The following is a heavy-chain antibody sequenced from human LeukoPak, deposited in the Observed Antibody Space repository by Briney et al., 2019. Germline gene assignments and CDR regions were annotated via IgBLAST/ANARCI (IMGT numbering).Heavy chain of an antibody. CDR2: IIPIFGTA. V-gene: IGHV1-69*13. CDR3: ARDGSGGSCYEY. Sequence: ASVKVPCKASGGTFSSYAISWVRQAPGQGLEWMGGIIPIFGTANYAQKFQGRVTITADESTSTAYMELSSLRSEDTAVYYCARDGSGGSCYEYWGQGTLVTVSS. D-gene: IGHD2-15*01. J-gene: IGHJ4*02. CDR1: GGTFSSYA.